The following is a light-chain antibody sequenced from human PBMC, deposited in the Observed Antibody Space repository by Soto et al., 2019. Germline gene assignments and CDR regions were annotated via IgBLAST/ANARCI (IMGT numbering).Light chain of an antibody. CDR2: GAS. V-gene: IGKV3-20*01. CDR3: QQYGSSSWT. Sequence: EIVMTQSPATLSVSPGERATLSFRASQSVSSYLGWYQQKPGQAPRLLIYGASSRATGIPDRLSGSGSGTDLTLIISRLEPEDFAVYYCQQYGSSSWTFGQGTKVDIK. J-gene: IGKJ1*01. CDR1: QSVSSY.